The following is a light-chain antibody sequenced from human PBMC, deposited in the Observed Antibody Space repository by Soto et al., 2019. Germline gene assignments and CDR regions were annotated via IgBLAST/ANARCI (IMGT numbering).Light chain of an antibody. Sequence: DIQMTQSPSTLSASIGDRITITCRASQSISSWLAWYQQKPGKAPKLLIYDASTLESGVPSRFSGSGSGTEFTLTNSSLQPDDFATYYCQQYHRYSTFGGGTKVEI. CDR3: QQYHRYST. V-gene: IGKV1-5*01. J-gene: IGKJ4*01. CDR2: DAS. CDR1: QSISSW.